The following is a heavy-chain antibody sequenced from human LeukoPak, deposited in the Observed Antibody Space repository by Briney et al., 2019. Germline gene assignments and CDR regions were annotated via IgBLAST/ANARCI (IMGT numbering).Heavy chain of an antibody. D-gene: IGHD6-13*01. CDR1: GGTFSSYA. CDR2: IIPILGIA. Sequence: VASVKVSCKASGGTFSSYAISWVRQAPGQGLEWMGRIIPILGIANYAQKLQGRVTMTTDTSTSTAYMELRSLRSDDTAVYYCACSSSPQGDWFDPWGQGTLVTVSS. CDR3: ACSSSPQGDWFDP. V-gene: IGHV1-69*04. J-gene: IGHJ5*02.